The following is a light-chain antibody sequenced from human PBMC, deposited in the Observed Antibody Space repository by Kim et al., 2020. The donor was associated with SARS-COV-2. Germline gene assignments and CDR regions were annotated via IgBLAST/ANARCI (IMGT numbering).Light chain of an antibody. CDR3: ETWDSNTHWV. Sequence: QPVLTQSSSASVSLGSSVKLTCTLSSGHSSYIIAWHQQQPGKAPRYLMKLEGSGSYNKGSGVPDRFSGSSSGADRYLTISNLQSEDEADYYCETWDSNTHWVFGGGTKLTVL. J-gene: IGLJ3*02. CDR1: SGHSSYI. CDR2: LEGSGSY. V-gene: IGLV4-60*03.